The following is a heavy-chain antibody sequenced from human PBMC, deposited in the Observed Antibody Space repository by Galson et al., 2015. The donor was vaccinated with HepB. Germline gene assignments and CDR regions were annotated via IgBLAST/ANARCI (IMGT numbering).Heavy chain of an antibody. CDR1: GYNLKSYG. CDR3: ARGGDKSVVVSGNWFDP. Sequence: SVKVSCKASGYNLKSYGISWMRQAPGQGLEWMGWINVYKGNTNYAQKFQGRVTMTTDTSTNTAYMELRSLRSDDTAVYYCARGGDKSVVVSGNWFDPWGQGTLVTVSS. V-gene: IGHV1-18*01. CDR2: INVYKGNT. D-gene: IGHD3-16*01. J-gene: IGHJ5*02.